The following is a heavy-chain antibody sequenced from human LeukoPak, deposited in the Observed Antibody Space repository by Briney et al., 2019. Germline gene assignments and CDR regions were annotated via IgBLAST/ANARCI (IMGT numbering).Heavy chain of an antibody. CDR1: GGTFSRYA. V-gene: IGHV1-69*10. Sequence: ASVKVSCKASGGTFSRYAISWVRQAPGQGLEWMGGIIPMFGIANYAQKFQGRVTMTRDTSTSTVYMELSSLRSEDTAVYYCARDFWSGGCMDVWGQGTTVTVSS. D-gene: IGHD3-3*01. J-gene: IGHJ6*02. CDR3: ARDFWSGGCMDV. CDR2: IIPMFGIA.